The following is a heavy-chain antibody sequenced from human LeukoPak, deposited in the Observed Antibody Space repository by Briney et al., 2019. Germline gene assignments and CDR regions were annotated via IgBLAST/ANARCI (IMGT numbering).Heavy chain of an antibody. J-gene: IGHJ2*01. CDR2: VSFDESQI. CDR1: GFFVSKNG. D-gene: IGHD1-26*01. V-gene: IGHV3-33*05. CDR3: TRGQERYYLHL. Sequence: PGGSLRLSCAASGFFVSKNGIHWVRQAPGKGLEWVAVVSFDESQIYYADSVKGRFTISRDNSRNTVTLQMNSLRVEDTALYCCTRGQERYYLHLGGRGTLVTVSS.